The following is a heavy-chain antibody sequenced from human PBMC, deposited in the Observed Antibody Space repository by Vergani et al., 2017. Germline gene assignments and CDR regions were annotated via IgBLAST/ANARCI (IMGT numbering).Heavy chain of an antibody. CDR3: AKVGRSEVAGTFGAFDI. V-gene: IGHV3-23*01. CDR2: ISASGAPT. J-gene: IGHJ3*02. D-gene: IGHD6-19*01. Sequence: EVQLLESGGGLVQPGGSLRVSCAASGFIFSTYAMSWVRQAPGKGLEWVSGISASGAPTYYADSVKGRFTISRDISKNTLFLHMNSLRPEDTAVYYCAKVGRSEVAGTFGAFDIWGQGTMVTVSS. CDR1: GFIFSTYA.